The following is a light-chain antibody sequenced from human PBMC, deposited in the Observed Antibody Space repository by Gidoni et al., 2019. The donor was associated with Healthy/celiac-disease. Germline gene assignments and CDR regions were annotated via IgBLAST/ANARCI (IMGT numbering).Light chain of an antibody. V-gene: IGKV3-20*01. J-gene: IGKJ4*01. CDR3: QQYGSSSLT. CDR2: GAS. CDR1: QSVSSSY. Sequence: EIVLTQSPGTLPLSPGERATLPCRASQSVSSSYLAWYQQKPGQAPRLLIYGASSRATGIPDRFSGSGSGTDFTLTISRLEPEDFAVYYCQQYGSSSLTFXGXTKVXIK.